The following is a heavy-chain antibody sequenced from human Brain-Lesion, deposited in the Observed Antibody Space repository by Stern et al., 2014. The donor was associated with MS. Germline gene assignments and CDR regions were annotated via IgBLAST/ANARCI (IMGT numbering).Heavy chain of an antibody. J-gene: IGHJ4*02. D-gene: IGHD4-17*01. CDR1: GGPISSYSYY. Sequence: QVQLQESGPGLVKPSQTLSLTCTVSGGPISSYSYYWSWIRQPAGKGLEWIGRIYARGNTNYNPSLKSRVSISVDTSKNQLSLRLSSVTASDTAVYYCARDYGDLEFDLWGQGTLVTVSS. CDR2: IYARGNT. V-gene: IGHV4-61*02. CDR3: ARDYGDLEFDL.